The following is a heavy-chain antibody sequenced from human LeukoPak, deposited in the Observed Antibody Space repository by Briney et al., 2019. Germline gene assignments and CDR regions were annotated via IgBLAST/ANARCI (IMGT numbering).Heavy chain of an antibody. J-gene: IGHJ4*02. CDR3: AKDGYGTSDY. CDR2: ISGGGDGT. V-gene: IGHV3-23*01. CDR1: GFTFSSYG. D-gene: IGHD2-2*03. Sequence: GGSLRLSCAASGFTFSSYGMHWVRQAPGKGLEWVSGISGGGDGTYYADSIKGRFTISRDNSKNTLFLQMNSLRAEDTAVYYCAKDGYGTSDYWGQGTLVTVSS.